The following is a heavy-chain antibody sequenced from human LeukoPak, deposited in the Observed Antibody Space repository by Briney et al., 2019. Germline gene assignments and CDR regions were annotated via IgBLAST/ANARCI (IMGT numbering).Heavy chain of an antibody. CDR3: TMIEWERWRG. V-gene: IGHV3-7*01. J-gene: IGHJ4*02. CDR2: IKQDGSEK. CDR1: GFTFSNYW. D-gene: IGHD1-26*01. Sequence: PGGSLRLSCAAPGFTFSNYWMNWVRQAPGKGPEWVANIKQDGSEKYYVDSVEGRFTVSRDNTKNSLYLQMNSLRAEDTAVYYCTMIEWERWRGWGQGTLVTVSS.